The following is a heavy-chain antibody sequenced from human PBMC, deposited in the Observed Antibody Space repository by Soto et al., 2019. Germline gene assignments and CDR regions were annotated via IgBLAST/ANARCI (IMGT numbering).Heavy chain of an antibody. CDR2: IYHSGIN. D-gene: IGHD3-3*01. CDR3: ARGHPFGR. Sequence: QLQLQESGSGLVKPSQTLSLTCAVSGGSISSGCYSWSLIRQPPVKCLEWIWYIYHSGINYYNPSLNSRVTISVDRSKNQFSLKLSSVKAADTAVYYCARGHPFGRWGQGTLVTVSS. CDR1: GGSISSGCYS. J-gene: IGHJ1*01. V-gene: IGHV4-30-2*01.